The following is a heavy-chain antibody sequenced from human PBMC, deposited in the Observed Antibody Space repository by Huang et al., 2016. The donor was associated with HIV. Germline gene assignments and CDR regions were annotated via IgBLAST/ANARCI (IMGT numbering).Heavy chain of an antibody. D-gene: IGHD3-22*01. J-gene: IGHJ4*02. Sequence: EVQLVESGGGLVKPGRSLKLSCRTSGFIFGDYAMSWFRQAHGKGLEWVGFSGSQSYGGSTEYAASVKGRFIISRNDSASIAYLQMSGLKTEDTAVYFCSRLSPAYYYDSSAYYHEDSWGQGTLVTVSS. V-gene: IGHV3-49*05. CDR3: SRLSPAYYYDSSAYYHEDS. CDR2: SGSQSYGGST. CDR1: GFIFGDYA.